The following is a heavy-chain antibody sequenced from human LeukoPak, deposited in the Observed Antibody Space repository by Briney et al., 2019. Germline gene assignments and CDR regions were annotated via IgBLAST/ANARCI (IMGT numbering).Heavy chain of an antibody. CDR2: INQDGSVK. D-gene: IGHD2-21*01. V-gene: IGHV3-7*01. Sequence: PGGSLRLSCAASGFAFSTYWMDWVRQAPGKGLEWVGNINQDGSVKHYVDSVRGRFTISRDNARNSVYLQMNALRVEDTAVYYCTRDFAFWGQGTLVTASS. CDR1: GFAFSTYW. CDR3: TRDFAF. J-gene: IGHJ4*02.